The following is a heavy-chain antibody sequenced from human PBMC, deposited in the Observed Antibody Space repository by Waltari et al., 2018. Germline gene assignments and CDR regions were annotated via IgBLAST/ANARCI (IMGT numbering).Heavy chain of an antibody. CDR1: GDCFIGDY. D-gene: IGHD3-10*01. Sequence: QVQLVQSGAEMKKPGASVKDSCKASGDCFIGDYMHWVRRAPGQGLEWMGWINPKSGGTNYAQKFQGRVTRTRDTSISTGYMELSRLRSDDTAVYYCARDRGGSGEEAFDMWGQGTKVTVSS. J-gene: IGHJ3*02. CDR2: INPKSGGT. V-gene: IGHV1-2*02. CDR3: ARDRGGSGEEAFDM.